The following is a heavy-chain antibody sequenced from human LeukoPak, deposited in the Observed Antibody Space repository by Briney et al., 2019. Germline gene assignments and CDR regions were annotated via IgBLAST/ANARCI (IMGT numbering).Heavy chain of an antibody. CDR1: GGSINNDDYS. J-gene: IGHJ4*02. D-gene: IGHD3-22*01. CDR3: ARSVMDSSDFHYFDY. Sequence: SETLSLTCAVSGGSINNDDYSWSWIRQPPGKGLEWIGYVYYSGNTYYNPSLKSRVTISVDTSKNQFSLKLTSVTAADTAVYYCARSVMDSSDFHYFDYWGQGTLVTVSS. CDR2: VYYSGNT. V-gene: IGHV4-30-4*07.